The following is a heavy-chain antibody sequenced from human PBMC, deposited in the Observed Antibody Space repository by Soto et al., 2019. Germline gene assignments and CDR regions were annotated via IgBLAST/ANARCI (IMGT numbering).Heavy chain of an antibody. J-gene: IGHJ4*02. V-gene: IGHV3-30-3*01. D-gene: IGHD1-26*01. Sequence: GGSLRLSCAASGFTFSSYAMHWVRQAPGKGLEWVAVISYDGSNKYYADSVKGRFTISRDNSKNTLYLQMNSLRAEDTAVYYCARGPHSGSHLDYWGQGTLVSLSS. CDR2: ISYDGSNK. CDR1: GFTFSSYA. CDR3: ARGPHSGSHLDY.